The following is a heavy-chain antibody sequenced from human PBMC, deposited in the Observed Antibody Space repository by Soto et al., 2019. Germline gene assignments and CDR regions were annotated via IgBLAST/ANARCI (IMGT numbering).Heavy chain of an antibody. D-gene: IGHD3-22*01. V-gene: IGHV4-4*02. CDR3: ARLVYDTRLNYLYLDS. Sequence: QVLLHESRPGLVKPSGTLSLTCTVSGVSISRGNWWSWVRQAPGKELQWIGEIHHSAGTSSHPSLRSRVSLSVDTSKNPFSLNLKSVTAADTGVYFFARLVYDTRLNYLYLDSWGQGLLVTLSS. J-gene: IGHJ4*02. CDR2: IHHSAGT. CDR1: GVSISRGNW.